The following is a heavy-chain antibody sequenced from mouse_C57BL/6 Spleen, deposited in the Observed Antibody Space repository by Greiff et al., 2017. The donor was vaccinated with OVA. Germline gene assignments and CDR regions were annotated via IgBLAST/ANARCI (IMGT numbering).Heavy chain of an antibody. V-gene: IGHV1-9*01. J-gene: IGHJ4*01. CDR2: ILPGSGST. CDR1: GYTFTGYW. D-gene: IGHD4-1*01. CDR3: ARRGAGTEAMDY. Sequence: QVQLQQSGAELMKPGASVKLSCKATGYTFTGYWIEWVKQRPGHGLEWIGEILPGSGSTNYNEKFKGKATLPADTSSHTAYMQLSSLTTEDSVIYYCARRGAGTEAMDYWDQGTSVTVSS.